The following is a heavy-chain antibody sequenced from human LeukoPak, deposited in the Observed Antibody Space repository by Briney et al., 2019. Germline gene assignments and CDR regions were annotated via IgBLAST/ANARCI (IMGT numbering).Heavy chain of an antibody. Sequence: SETLSLTCTVSGYSISSGYYWGWIRRPPGKGLEWIGSIYHSGSTYYNPSLKSRVTISVDTSKNQFSLKLSSVTAADTAVYYCASRIAAAGKGYYFDYWGQGTLVTVSS. CDR3: ASRIAAAGKGYYFDY. CDR2: IYHSGST. V-gene: IGHV4-38-2*02. D-gene: IGHD6-13*01. CDR1: GYSISSGYY. J-gene: IGHJ4*02.